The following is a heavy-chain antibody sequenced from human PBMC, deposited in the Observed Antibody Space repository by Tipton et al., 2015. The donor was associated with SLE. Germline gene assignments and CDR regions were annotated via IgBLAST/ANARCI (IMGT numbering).Heavy chain of an antibody. V-gene: IGHV4-59*08. Sequence: TLSLTCTVSGGSISSHYWSWIRRPPGKGLEWIGYIYYSGSTYYNPSLKSRVTISADTPKNQVSLKLGSVTAADTAVYYCARVGWELKDYYYMDVWGKGTTVTVSS. CDR3: ARVGWELKDYYYMDV. J-gene: IGHJ6*03. CDR1: GGSISSHY. CDR2: IYYSGST. D-gene: IGHD1-26*01.